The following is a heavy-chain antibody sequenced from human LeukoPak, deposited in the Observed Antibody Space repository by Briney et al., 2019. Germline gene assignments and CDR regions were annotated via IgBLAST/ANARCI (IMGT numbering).Heavy chain of an antibody. D-gene: IGHD6-13*01. V-gene: IGHV3-33*01. CDR1: GFTFSSYG. CDR2: IWYDGSNK. J-gene: IGHJ4*02. Sequence: GGSLRLSCAAPGFTFSSYGMHGVRKAPGKGLEWVAVIWYDGSNKYYADSVKGRFTISRDNSRNTLYLQMNSLRAEDTAVYYCARERGTAAAATYYFDYWGQGTLVTVSS. CDR3: ARERGTAAAATYYFDY.